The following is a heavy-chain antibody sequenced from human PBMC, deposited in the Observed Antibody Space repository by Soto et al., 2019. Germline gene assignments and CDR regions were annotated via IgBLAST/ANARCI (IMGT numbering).Heavy chain of an antibody. Sequence: GESLKISCKSSGYSFINYWIGLVRQIPGEGLEWMAIINPGNSETRYSPAFQGQVTISADKSITTTYLQWSSLRASDTAMYYCARPDNNYVASWGQGALVTVSS. V-gene: IGHV5-51*01. CDR1: GYSFINYW. CDR3: ARPDNNYVAS. CDR2: INPGNSET. J-gene: IGHJ4*02. D-gene: IGHD2-15*01.